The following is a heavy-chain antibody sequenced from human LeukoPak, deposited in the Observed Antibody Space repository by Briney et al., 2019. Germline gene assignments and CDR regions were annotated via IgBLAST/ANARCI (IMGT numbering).Heavy chain of an antibody. CDR2: IYYSGST. CDR1: GGSISSYY. D-gene: IGHD2-21*02. J-gene: IGHJ4*02. CDR3: ARGSVVTAIPFDLRSY. Sequence: SETLSLTCTVSGGSISSYYWSWIRQPPGKGLEWIGYIYYSGSTNYNPSLKSRVTISVDTSKNQFSLKLSSVTAADTAVYYCARGSVVTAIPFDLRSYWGQGTLVTVSS. V-gene: IGHV4-59*01.